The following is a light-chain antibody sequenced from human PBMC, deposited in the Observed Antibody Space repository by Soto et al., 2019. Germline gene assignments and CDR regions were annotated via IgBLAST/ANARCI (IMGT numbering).Light chain of an antibody. J-gene: IGLJ1*01. CDR3: QSSDNSLSDTHYV. Sequence: QCVGTQPPSVTGAPGQVVTISYTGSRSNIGAGYDVHWYQQLPGTAPKLLINGNTNRPSGVPDRFSGYRPGTSASLAITGLQAEDEADYYCQSSDNSLSDTHYVFGTGTKVT. V-gene: IGLV1-40*02. CDR2: GNT. CDR1: RSNIGAGYD.